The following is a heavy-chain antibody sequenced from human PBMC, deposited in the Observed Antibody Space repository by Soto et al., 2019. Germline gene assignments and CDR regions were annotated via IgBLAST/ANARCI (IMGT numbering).Heavy chain of an antibody. D-gene: IGHD2-2*02. CDR3: AVAAYCCGTRCDSPIDDSCDS. V-gene: IGHV3-33*01. CDR1: GFTFSSYG. CDR2: IWYDGSNK. Sequence: QVQLVESGGGVVQPGRTLRLSCAASGFTFSSYGMHWVRQAPGKGLEWVAVIWYDGSNKYYADSVKGRFTISRDNAKNPRYLPMKSLRGEHTAVYYCAVAAYCCGTRCDSPIDDSCDSWGQRRMVTVSS. J-gene: IGHJ3*01.